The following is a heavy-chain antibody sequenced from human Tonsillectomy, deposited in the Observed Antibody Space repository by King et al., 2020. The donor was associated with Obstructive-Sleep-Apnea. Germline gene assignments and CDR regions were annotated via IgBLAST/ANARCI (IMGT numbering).Heavy chain of an antibody. Sequence: QLQESGPGLVKPSETLSLTCPVSCGSITSYYWSWIRQPPGQGLEWIGYILYTGSANYNPSLKRRVTIFVDTSKNQFSLRPSSVTAADTAVFYCAREWLGVDYWGQGTLVTVSS. CDR2: ILYTGSA. D-gene: IGHD6-19*01. J-gene: IGHJ4*02. V-gene: IGHV4-59*01. CDR1: CGSITSYY. CDR3: AREWLGVDY.